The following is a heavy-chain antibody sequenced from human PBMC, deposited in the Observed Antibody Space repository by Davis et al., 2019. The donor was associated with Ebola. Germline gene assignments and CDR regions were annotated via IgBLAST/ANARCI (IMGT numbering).Heavy chain of an antibody. CDR2: INPNSGNT. Sequence: AASVKVSCKASGYTFTDYDINWVRQATGQGLEWMGWINPNSGNTNYAQKFQGRVTMTRDTSITTAYMELSRLRSDDTAVYYCARDGSTSDQKSGELDYWGQGPLVTVSS. J-gene: IGHJ4*02. CDR1: GYTFTDYD. D-gene: IGHD7-27*01. V-gene: IGHV1-2*02. CDR3: ARDGSTSDQKSGELDY.